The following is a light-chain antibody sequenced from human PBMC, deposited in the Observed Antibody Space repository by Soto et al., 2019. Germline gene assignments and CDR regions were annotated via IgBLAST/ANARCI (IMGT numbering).Light chain of an antibody. Sequence: QSVLTHPRSVSCSPVQSVTISCTVTSSDFGAYNYVSWYQHLPGKAPKLLIYGNTNRPSGVPDRFSGSKSGTSASLAITGLQAEDEADYYCQSYDSSLSASYVFGGGTKVTIL. CDR2: GNT. J-gene: IGLJ1*01. CDR3: QSYDSSLSASYV. V-gene: IGLV1-40*01. CDR1: SSDFGAYNY.